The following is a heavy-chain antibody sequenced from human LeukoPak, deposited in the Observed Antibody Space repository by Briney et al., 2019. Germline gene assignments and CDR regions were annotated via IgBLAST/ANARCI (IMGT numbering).Heavy chain of an antibody. V-gene: IGHV1-58*02. Sequence: ASVKVSCKASGFTFTSSAMQWVRQARGQRLECIGWIVVGSGNTNYAQKFQERVTITRDMSTSTAYMELSSLRSEDTAVYYCARSGIAVAGRRAFDIWGQGTMVTVSS. J-gene: IGHJ3*02. CDR3: ARSGIAVAGRRAFDI. D-gene: IGHD6-19*01. CDR1: GFTFTSSA. CDR2: IVVGSGNT.